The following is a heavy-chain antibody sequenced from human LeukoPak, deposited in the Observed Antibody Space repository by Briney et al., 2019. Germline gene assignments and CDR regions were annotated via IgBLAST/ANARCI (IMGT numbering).Heavy chain of an antibody. D-gene: IGHD6-6*01. V-gene: IGHV3-48*03. CDR2: ISSSGSTI. CDR1: GLTFSTYE. J-gene: IGHJ4*02. CDR3: ARDLNSSPSYYFDY. Sequence: GGSLRLSCAASGLTFSTYEMNWVRQAPGKGLEWVSYISSSGSTIYYADSVKGRFTISRDNAKNSLYLQMNSLRAEDTAVYYCARDLNSSPSYYFDYWGQGTLVTVSS.